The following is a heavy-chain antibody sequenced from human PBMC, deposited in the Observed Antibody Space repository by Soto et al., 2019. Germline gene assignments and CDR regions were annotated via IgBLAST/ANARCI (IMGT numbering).Heavy chain of an antibody. CDR3: LRDGGLT. Sequence: EVQLLESGGDLVQPGGSLRLSCAASGFSFSTYWMSWVRQAPGKGLEWVAHINQDGSDIYYVDSVKGRFTISRDNTKNSLFLQMNSLRAEDTAVYYCLRDGGLTWGQGTLVTVSS. V-gene: IGHV3-7*04. J-gene: IGHJ5*02. CDR2: INQDGSDI. D-gene: IGHD3-16*01. CDR1: GFSFSTYW.